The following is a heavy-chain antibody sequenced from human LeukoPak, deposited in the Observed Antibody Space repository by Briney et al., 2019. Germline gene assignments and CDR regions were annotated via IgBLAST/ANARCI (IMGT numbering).Heavy chain of an antibody. Sequence: PSETLSLTCAVYGGSPSNYYWSWIRQPPGKGLEWIGEINHSGSTKYNPSLKSRVTISVDMSKNQFSLELNSVTAADTAVYYCARGPASGSNFAWVDPWGQGTLVTVSS. V-gene: IGHV4-34*01. CDR2: INHSGST. CDR1: GGSPSNYY. J-gene: IGHJ5*02. CDR3: ARGPASGSNFAWVDP. D-gene: IGHD3-10*01.